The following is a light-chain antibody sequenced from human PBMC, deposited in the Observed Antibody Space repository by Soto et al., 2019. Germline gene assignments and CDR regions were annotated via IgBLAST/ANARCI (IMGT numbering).Light chain of an antibody. CDR2: DAS. CDR3: QQRSNWPPSWT. V-gene: IGKV3-11*01. CDR1: QSVSSY. J-gene: IGKJ1*01. Sequence: EIVLTQSPATLSLSPGERATLSCRASQSVSSYLVWYQQKPGQAPRLLIYDASNRATGIPARFSGSGSGTDFTLTFSSLEPEYFAVYYCQQRSNWPPSWTFGQGTKVEIK.